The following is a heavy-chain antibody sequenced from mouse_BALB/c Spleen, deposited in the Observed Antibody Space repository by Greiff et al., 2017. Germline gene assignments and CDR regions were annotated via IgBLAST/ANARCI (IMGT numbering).Heavy chain of an antibody. J-gene: IGHJ4*01. CDR3: ARSRLPHAMDD. CDR2: IDPGNGNT. V-gene: IGHV14-3*02. Sequence: VQLQQSGAELVKPGASVKLSCTASGFNIKDTYMHWVKQRPEQGLEWIGRIDPGNGNTKYDPKFQGKATITADTSSNTAYLQLSSLTSEDTAVYYCARSRLPHAMDDWGQGTSVTVSS. CDR1: GFNIKDTY. D-gene: IGHD5-5*01.